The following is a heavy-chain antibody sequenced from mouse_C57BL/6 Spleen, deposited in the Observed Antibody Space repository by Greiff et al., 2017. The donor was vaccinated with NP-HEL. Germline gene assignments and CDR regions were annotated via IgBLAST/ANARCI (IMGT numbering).Heavy chain of an antibody. V-gene: IGHV5-17*01. CDR2: ISSGSSTI. CDR3: ATFTTVVAHWYFDV. J-gene: IGHJ1*03. CDR1: GFTFSDYG. Sequence: DVHLVESGGGLVKPGGSLKLSCAASGFTFSDYGMHWVRQAPEKGLEWVAYISSGSSTIYYADTVKGRFTISRDNAKNTLFLQMTSLRSEDTAMYYCATFTTVVAHWYFDVWGTGTTVTVSS. D-gene: IGHD1-1*01.